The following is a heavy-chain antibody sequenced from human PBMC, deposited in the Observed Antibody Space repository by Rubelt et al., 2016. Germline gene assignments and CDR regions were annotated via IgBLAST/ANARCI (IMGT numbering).Heavy chain of an antibody. CDR1: GGTFSSYA. V-gene: IGHV1-69*04. CDR3: ARDGYNDIWGFFDY. J-gene: IGHJ4*02. CDR2: IIPILGIA. Sequence: QVQLVQSGAEVKKPGSSVKVSCKASGGTFSSYAISWVRQAPGQGLEWMGRIIPILGIANYAQKFQGRVTFTADKATGTAYRELSSLRSEDTAVYYCARDGYNDIWGFFDYWGQGTLVTVSS. D-gene: IGHD5-24*01.